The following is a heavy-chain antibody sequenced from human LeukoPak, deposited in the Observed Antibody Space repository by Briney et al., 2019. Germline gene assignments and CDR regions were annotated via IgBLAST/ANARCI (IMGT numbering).Heavy chain of an antibody. CDR3: AKAPDYYDSSGFDY. V-gene: IGHV3-23*01. CDR1: GFIVSNND. J-gene: IGHJ4*02. CDR2: ISGSGGST. Sequence: PGGSLRLSCAASGFIVSNNDMSWVRQAPGKGLEWVSAISGSGGSTYYADSVKGRFTISRDNSKNTLYLQMNSLRAEDTAVYYCAKAPDYYDSSGFDYWGQGTLVTVSS. D-gene: IGHD3-22*01.